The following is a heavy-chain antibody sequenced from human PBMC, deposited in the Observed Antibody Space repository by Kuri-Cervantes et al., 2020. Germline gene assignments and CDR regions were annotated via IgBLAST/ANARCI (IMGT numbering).Heavy chain of an antibody. CDR3: ARYYDSSGYYPFDY. CDR2: INPNSGGT. CDR1: GYTFTGYY. D-gene: IGHD3-22*01. Sequence: ASVKVSCKASGYTFTGYYMHWVRQAPGQGLEWMGWINPNSGGTNYAQKFQGRVTMTRDTSISTAYMELSRLRSDDTAVYYCARYYDSSGYYPFDYWGQGTLVTVSS. V-gene: IGHV1-2*02. J-gene: IGHJ4*02.